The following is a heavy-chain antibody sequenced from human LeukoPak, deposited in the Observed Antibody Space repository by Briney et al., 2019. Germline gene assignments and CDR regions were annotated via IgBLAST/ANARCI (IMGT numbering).Heavy chain of an antibody. CDR3: AKVLGYCSSTSCYPGLYYFDY. J-gene: IGHJ4*02. Sequence: GGSLRLSCAASGFTFSSYAMSWVRQAPGKGLEWVSAISGSGGSTYYADSVKGRFTISRDNSKDTLYLQMNSLRAEDTAVYYCAKVLGYCSSTSCYPGLYYFDYWGQGTLVTVSS. CDR2: ISGSGGST. V-gene: IGHV3-23*01. CDR1: GFTFSSYA. D-gene: IGHD2-2*01.